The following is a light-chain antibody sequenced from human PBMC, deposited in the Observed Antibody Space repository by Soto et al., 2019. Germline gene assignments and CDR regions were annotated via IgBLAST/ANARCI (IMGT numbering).Light chain of an antibody. CDR2: SAS. CDR3: QQANIFPLT. V-gene: IGKV1-12*01. Sequence: DIQMTQSPSSVTASVGDRVTITCRASQGISYWLAWYQQKPGKVPKLLIYSASRLQSGVPSRFSGSGSGTDLTLTISSLQPEDFATYYCQQANIFPLTVGGGTKGEIK. J-gene: IGKJ4*02. CDR1: QGISYW.